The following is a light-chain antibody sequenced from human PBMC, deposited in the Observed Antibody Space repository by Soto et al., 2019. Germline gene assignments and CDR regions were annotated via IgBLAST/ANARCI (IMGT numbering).Light chain of an antibody. CDR3: QQYGSSPL. V-gene: IGKV3-20*01. J-gene: IGKJ1*01. Sequence: EFVLTQSPGTLSLSPGERATLSCRASQSVSSNYLAWYQQKPGQAPRLLIYGASTRATGIADRFSGSGSGTDFTLSISRLEPEDFAVYYCQQYGSSPLFGQGTKVDIK. CDR1: QSVSSNY. CDR2: GAS.